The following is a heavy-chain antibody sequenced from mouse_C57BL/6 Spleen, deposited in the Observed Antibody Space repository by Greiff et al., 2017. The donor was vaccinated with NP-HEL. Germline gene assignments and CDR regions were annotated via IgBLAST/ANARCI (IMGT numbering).Heavy chain of an antibody. CDR2: INPNNGGT. Sequence: EVQLQQSGPELVKPGASVKIPCKASGYTFTDYNMDWVKQSHGKSLEWIGDINPNNGGTIYNQKFKGKATLTVDKSSSTAYMELRSLTSEDTAVYYCAREVYDGYHYYFDYWGQGTTLTVSS. CDR1: GYTFTDYN. CDR3: AREVYDGYHYYFDY. V-gene: IGHV1-18*01. J-gene: IGHJ2*01. D-gene: IGHD2-3*01.